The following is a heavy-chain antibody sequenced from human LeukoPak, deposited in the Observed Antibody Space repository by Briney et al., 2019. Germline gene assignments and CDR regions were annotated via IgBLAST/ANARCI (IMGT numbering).Heavy chain of an antibody. CDR3: AKDIMGATGGGDY. Sequence: GGSLRLSCAASGFTFTNAWMSWVRQAPGKGLEWVSAISGSGGSTYYADSVKGRFTISRDNSKNTLYLQMNSLRAEDTAVYYCAKDIMGATGGGDYWGQGTLVTVSS. CDR1: GFTFTNAW. J-gene: IGHJ4*02. V-gene: IGHV3-23*01. CDR2: ISGSGGST. D-gene: IGHD1-26*01.